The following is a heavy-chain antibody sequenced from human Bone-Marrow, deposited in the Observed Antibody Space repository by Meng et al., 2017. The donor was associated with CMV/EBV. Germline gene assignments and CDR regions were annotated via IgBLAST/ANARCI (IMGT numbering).Heavy chain of an antibody. D-gene: IGHD5-24*01. V-gene: IGHV3-7*01. J-gene: IGHJ4*02. CDR2: IKQDGSEK. CDR3: ASSRNTRDGYNPFDY. Sequence: GESLKISCAASGFTFSRFWMTWVRQAPGKGLEWVANIKQDGSEKYYVDSVKGRFTISRDNAKNSLYLQMNSLRAEDTAVYYCASSRNTRDGYNPFDYWGQGTLVTVSS. CDR1: GFTFSRFW.